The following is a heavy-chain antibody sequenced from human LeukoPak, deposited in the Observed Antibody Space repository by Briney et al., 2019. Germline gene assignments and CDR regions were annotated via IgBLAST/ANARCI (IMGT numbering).Heavy chain of an antibody. D-gene: IGHD1-26*01. CDR2: IYTSGST. Sequence: SETLSLTFTGSGGSISSYYWSWIRQPPGKGLEWIGYIYTSGSTNYNPSLKSRVTISVDTSKNQFSLKLRSVTAADTAVYYCARSYSGSYGGFDYWGQGTLVTVSS. CDR1: GGSISSYY. CDR3: ARSYSGSYGGFDY. V-gene: IGHV4-4*08. J-gene: IGHJ4*02.